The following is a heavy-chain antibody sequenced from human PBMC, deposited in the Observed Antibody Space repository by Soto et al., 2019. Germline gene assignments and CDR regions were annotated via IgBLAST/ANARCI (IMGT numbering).Heavy chain of an antibody. D-gene: IGHD2-15*01. CDR1: GLIVNNNY. CDR2: IHSGNSA. V-gene: IGHV3-53*04. Sequence: EMQLVESGGGLVNPGGSLRLSCAASGLIVNNNYMNWVRQAPGKGLEWVSVIHSGNSASYADSVMGRFTISRHNSKNMVYLQMNSLRAEDTAVYYCARDPGYCSGGICYRYMDVWGKGPRSPSP. CDR3: ARDPGYCSGGICYRYMDV. J-gene: IGHJ6*03.